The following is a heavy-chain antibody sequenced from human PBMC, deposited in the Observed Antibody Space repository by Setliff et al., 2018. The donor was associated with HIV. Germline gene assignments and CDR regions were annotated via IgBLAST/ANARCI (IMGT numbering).Heavy chain of an antibody. Sequence: KTSETLSLTCTVSGYSVNSDYLWCWIRQPPGKGLEWIGSVYHSGSTYYNPSLKGRVTTSIDTSKNQFSLKLNSVTAADTAVYYCARHNVITYGGLLFDYYYYGLDVWGHGTTVTVSS. CDR3: ARHNVITYGGLLFDYYYYGLDV. J-gene: IGHJ6*02. D-gene: IGHD3-16*01. V-gene: IGHV4-38-2*02. CDR1: GYSVNSDYL. CDR2: VYHSGST.